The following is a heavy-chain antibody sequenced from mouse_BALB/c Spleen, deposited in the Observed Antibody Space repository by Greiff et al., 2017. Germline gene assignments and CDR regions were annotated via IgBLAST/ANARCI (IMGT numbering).Heavy chain of an antibody. CDR3: ARAENDYGSAWFAY. D-gene: IGHD2-4*01. CDR1: GFSLTGYG. J-gene: IGHJ3*01. CDR2: IWGGGST. V-gene: IGHV2-6-7*01. Sequence: QVQLKESGPGLVAPSQSLSITCTVSGFSLTGYGVNWVRQPPGKGLEWLGMIWGGGSTDYNSALKFRLSISKDNSKSQVFLKMSSLQTDDTARYYCARAENDYGSAWFAYWGQGTPVTVSA.